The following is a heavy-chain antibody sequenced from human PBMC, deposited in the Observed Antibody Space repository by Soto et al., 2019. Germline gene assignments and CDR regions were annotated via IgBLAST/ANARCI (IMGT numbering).Heavy chain of an antibody. CDR2: IYHSGST. V-gene: IGHV4-30-2*01. CDR3: ARDGGYYGSGSPDYGY. J-gene: IGHJ4*02. Sequence: PSATLSLTCAVSGGSISSGGYSCNWIRQPPGKGLEWIGYIYHSGSTYYNPSLKSRVTISVDRSKNQFSLKLSSVTAADTAVYYCARDGGYYGSGSPDYGYWGQGTLVTVS. D-gene: IGHD3-10*01. CDR1: GGSISSGGYS.